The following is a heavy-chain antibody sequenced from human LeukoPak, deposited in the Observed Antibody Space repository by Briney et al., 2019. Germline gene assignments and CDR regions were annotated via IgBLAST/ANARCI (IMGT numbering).Heavy chain of an antibody. Sequence: SQTLSLTCTVSGGSISSGSYYWSWIRQPPGKGLEWIGYIYYSGSTNYNPSLKSRVTISVDTSKNQFSLKLSSVTAADTAVYYCARDIGSSGLDNWFDPWGQGTLVTVSS. J-gene: IGHJ5*02. CDR2: IYYSGST. CDR3: ARDIGSSGLDNWFDP. CDR1: GGSISSGSYY. V-gene: IGHV4-61*01. D-gene: IGHD3-22*01.